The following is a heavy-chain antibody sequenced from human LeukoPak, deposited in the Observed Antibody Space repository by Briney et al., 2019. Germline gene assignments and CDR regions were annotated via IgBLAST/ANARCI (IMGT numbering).Heavy chain of an antibody. CDR3: ARVGILRFPSNWFDP. Sequence: SETLSLTCSVSGDSIRSGTYYWSWIRQPPGKGLEWIGYIYYSGSTRYNPSLKSRVTISVDTSKNQFSLKLSSVTAADTAVYYCARVGILRFPSNWFDPWGQGTLVTVSS. D-gene: IGHD3-3*01. CDR1: GDSIRSGTYY. J-gene: IGHJ5*02. CDR2: IYYSGST. V-gene: IGHV4-61*01.